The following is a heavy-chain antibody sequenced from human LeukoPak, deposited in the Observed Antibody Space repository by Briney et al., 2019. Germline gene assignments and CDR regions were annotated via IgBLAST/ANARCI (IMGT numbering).Heavy chain of an antibody. CDR3: ARTPVELATDYFDY. Sequence: GASVKVSCKASGYTFTNYYMHWVRQAPGQGLEWMGIINPSGGSTSYAQQFQGRVTMTRDTSTSTVYMELSSLRSEDMAVYYCARTPVELATDYFDYWGQGTLVTVSS. CDR2: INPSGGST. V-gene: IGHV1-46*01. J-gene: IGHJ4*02. D-gene: IGHD5-24*01. CDR1: GYTFTNYY.